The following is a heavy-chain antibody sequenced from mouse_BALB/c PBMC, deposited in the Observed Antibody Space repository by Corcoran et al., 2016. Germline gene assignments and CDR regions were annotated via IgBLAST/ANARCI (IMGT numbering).Heavy chain of an antibody. J-gene: IGHJ2*01. CDR2: IYWDDDK. Sequence: QVTLTESGPGILQPSQTLSLTCSFSGFSLSTSGMGVSWIRQPSGKGLEWLAHIYWDDDKRYNPSLKSRLTISKDTSSNQVFLKITSVDTAVTATYYCARDYGILFDYWGQGTTLTVSS. D-gene: IGHD1-1*01. V-gene: IGHV8-12*01. CDR1: GFSLSTSGMG. CDR3: ARDYGILFDY.